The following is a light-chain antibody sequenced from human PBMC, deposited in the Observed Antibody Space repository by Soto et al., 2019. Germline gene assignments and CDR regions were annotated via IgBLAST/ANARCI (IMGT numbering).Light chain of an antibody. V-gene: IGLV2-14*01. J-gene: IGLJ1*01. Sequence: QSALTQPASVSGSPGQSITISCTGTSSDVGGYNFVSWYQQHPDKALKLMIYDVTNRPSGVSNRFSGSKSRNTASLTTSGLQAEDEADYSCSSYTSISTYVFGTGTKVTVL. CDR3: SSYTSISTYV. CDR1: SSDVGGYNF. CDR2: DVT.